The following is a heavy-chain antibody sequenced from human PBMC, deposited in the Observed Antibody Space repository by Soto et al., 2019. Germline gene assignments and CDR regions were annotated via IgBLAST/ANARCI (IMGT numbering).Heavy chain of an antibody. Sequence: QEQLVESGGGVVQPGRSLRLSCAASGFTFSSYGMHWVRQAPGKGMEWVAVIWYDGSNKYYVESVKGRFTISRDNSKNTLYLQMNSLRPEDTALYYCVGGQYYFDYRGQGTLVIVSS. CDR2: IWYDGSNK. D-gene: IGHD3-10*01. V-gene: IGHV3-33*01. CDR1: GFTFSSYG. J-gene: IGHJ4*02. CDR3: VGGQYYFDY.